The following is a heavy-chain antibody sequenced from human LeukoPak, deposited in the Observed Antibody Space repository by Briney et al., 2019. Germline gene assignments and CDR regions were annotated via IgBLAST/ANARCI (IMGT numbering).Heavy chain of an antibody. CDR3: AREPEGMDV. Sequence: GGSLRLSCAASGFTFSSYSMNWVRQAPGKGLEWASSISSSSYIYYADSVKGRFTISRDNAKNSLYLQMNSLRAEDTAVYYCAREPEGMDVWGQGTTVTVSS. J-gene: IGHJ6*02. V-gene: IGHV3-21*01. CDR2: ISSSSYI. CDR1: GFTFSSYS.